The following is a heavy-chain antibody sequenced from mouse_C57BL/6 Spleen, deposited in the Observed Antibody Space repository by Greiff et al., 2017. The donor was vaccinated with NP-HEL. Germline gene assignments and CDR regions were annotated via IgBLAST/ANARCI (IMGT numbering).Heavy chain of an antibody. CDR3: ARGIYYDYDRVMDY. V-gene: IGHV1-55*01. Sequence: QVQLQQPGAELVKPGASVKMSCKASGYTFTSYWITWVKQRPGQGLEWIGDIYPGSGSTNYNEKFKSKATLTVDTSSSTAYMQRSSLTSEDSAVYYCARGIYYDYDRVMDYWGQGTSVTVSS. CDR2: IYPGSGST. CDR1: GYTFTSYW. D-gene: IGHD2-4*01. J-gene: IGHJ4*01.